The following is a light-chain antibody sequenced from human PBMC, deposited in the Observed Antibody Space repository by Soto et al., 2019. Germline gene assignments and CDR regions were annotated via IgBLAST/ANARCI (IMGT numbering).Light chain of an antibody. Sequence: VMSKYTATLSVSPGERATLSCRASQSVSSNLAWYQQKPGQAPRLLIYDASNRATGIPTRFSGSGSGTDFTLTISSLEPEDSAVYYSPQPSNCPTFAQATPL. J-gene: IGKJ5*01. CDR3: PQPSNCPT. CDR2: DAS. V-gene: IGKV3-11*01. CDR1: QSVSSN.